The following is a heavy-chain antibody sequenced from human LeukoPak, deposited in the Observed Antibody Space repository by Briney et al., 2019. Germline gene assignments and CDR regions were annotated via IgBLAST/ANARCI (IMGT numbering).Heavy chain of an antibody. V-gene: IGHV3-23*01. D-gene: IGHD6-19*01. J-gene: IGHJ4*02. CDR3: AKAGRLQAVAGCIDH. Sequence: PGGSLRLSCAASGFTFTNYVMNWVRQAPGKGLEWVSAIGGGATTYYSDYVKGRLTISRDNSKNTLYLQMNSLRAEDTAMYYCAKAGRLQAVAGCIDHWGQGTLVTVS. CDR2: IGGGATT. CDR1: GFTFTNYV.